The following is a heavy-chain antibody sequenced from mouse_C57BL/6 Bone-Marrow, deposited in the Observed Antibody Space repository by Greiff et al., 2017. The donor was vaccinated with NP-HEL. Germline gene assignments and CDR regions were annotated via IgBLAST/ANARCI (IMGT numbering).Heavy chain of an antibody. CDR3: ARWGYYYGSSPFDY. CDR1: GYTFTSYW. D-gene: IGHD1-1*01. J-gene: IGHJ2*01. Sequence: QVQLQQSGTELVKPGASVKLSCKASGYTFTSYWMHWVKQRPGQGLEWIGNINPSNGGTNYNEKFKSKATLTVDKSSSTAYMQPSSLTSEDSAVYYCARWGYYYGSSPFDYWGQGTTLTVSS. CDR2: INPSNGGT. V-gene: IGHV1-53*01.